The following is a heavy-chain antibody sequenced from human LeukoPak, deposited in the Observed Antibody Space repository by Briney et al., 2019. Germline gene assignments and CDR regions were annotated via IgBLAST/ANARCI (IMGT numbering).Heavy chain of an antibody. CDR3: ARDQGSGYDLVPYYDYYMDV. J-gene: IGHJ6*03. V-gene: IGHV3-21*01. D-gene: IGHD5-12*01. CDR1: GFTFSIYS. Sequence: GGSLRLSCAASGFTFSIYSMNWVRQAPGKGLEWVSSITGTSRYIYYGDSVRGRFTISRDNAKNSLYLQMNSLRAEDTGVYYCARDQGSGYDLVPYYDYYMDVWGKGTTVIVSS. CDR2: ITGTSRYI.